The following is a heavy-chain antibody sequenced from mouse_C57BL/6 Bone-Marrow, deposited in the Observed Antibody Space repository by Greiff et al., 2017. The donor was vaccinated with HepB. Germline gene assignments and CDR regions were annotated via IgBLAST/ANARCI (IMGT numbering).Heavy chain of an antibody. J-gene: IGHJ2*01. CDR1: GYTFTSYG. D-gene: IGHD1-1*01. V-gene: IGHV1-81*01. Sequence: QVQLQQSGAELARPGASVKLSCKASGYTFTSYGISWVKQRTGQGLEWIGEIYPRSGNTYYNEKFKGKATLTADKSSRTAYMELRSLTSEDSAVYFCARCPHYYGSSERDYWGQGTTLTVSS. CDR2: IYPRSGNT. CDR3: ARCPHYYGSSERDY.